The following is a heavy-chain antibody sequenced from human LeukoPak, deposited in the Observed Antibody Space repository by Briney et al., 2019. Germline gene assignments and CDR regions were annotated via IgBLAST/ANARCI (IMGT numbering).Heavy chain of an antibody. D-gene: IGHD1-1*01. J-gene: IGHJ4*02. Sequence: GGSLRLSCAASGFAFSSHAMCWVRQAPGKGLEWVPSIDISGGSTYYADSAEGRFTISRDNSKNTLYLQMNGLRVEDTALYYCANEVRPNDYWGQGTLVTVSS. V-gene: IGHV3-23*01. CDR2: IDISGGST. CDR3: ANEVRPNDY. CDR1: GFAFSSHA.